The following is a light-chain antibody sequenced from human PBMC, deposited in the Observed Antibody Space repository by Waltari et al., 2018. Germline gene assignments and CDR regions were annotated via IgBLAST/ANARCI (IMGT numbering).Light chain of an antibody. V-gene: IGLV2-14*03. CDR2: DVS. J-gene: IGLJ3*02. Sequence: QSALTQPASVSGSPGQSLTISCTGTSSDVGGYNYVSWYQHHPGKAPKLMIYDVSKRPSGVSNRFSGSKSGNTASLTISGLQAEDEADYYCSSYTSNISWVFGGGTKLTVL. CDR1: SSDVGGYNY. CDR3: SSYTSNISWV.